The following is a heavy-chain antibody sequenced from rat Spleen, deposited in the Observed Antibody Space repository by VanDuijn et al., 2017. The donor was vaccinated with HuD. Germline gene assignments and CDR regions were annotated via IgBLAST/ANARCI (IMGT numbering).Heavy chain of an antibody. CDR2: ISNEGSNT. CDR3: AVAGYGY. J-gene: IGHJ2*01. Sequence: EVKLVESGGGLVQPGRSLKLSCAASGFTFSRYWMYWVRQAPGKGLEWVSSISNEGSNTYYTDAVKGRFTISRDNAENTVYLQMNSLRSEDTATDYCAVAGYGYWGQGVMVTVSS. V-gene: IGHV5-58*01. CDR1: GFTFSRYW. D-gene: IGHD1-7*01.